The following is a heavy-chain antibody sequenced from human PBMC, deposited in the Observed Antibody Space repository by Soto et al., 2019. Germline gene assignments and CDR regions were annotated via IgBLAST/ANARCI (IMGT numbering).Heavy chain of an antibody. V-gene: IGHV3-23*01. D-gene: IGHD6-13*01. CDR2: ISENDGDT. Sequence: GGSLRLSCAASGFTFTNYAMSWVRQAPGQGLQWVAGISENDGDTYYTDSVRGRFTISRDNSKNTLFLQMNSLRAEDTAVYFCARGRGAAADYFAFWGQGTLVTVSS. CDR3: ARGRGAAADYFAF. CDR1: GFTFTNYA. J-gene: IGHJ4*02.